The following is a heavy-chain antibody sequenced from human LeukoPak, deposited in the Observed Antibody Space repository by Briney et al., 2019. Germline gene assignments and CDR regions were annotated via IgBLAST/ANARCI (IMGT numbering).Heavy chain of an antibody. Sequence: GGSLRLSCAASGFTFSSYAMSWVRQAPGKGLEWVSAISGSGGSTYYADSVKGRFTISRDNSKNMLYLQMNSLRAEDTAVYYCAKGGSGGTNYYYYMDVWGKGTTVTVSS. J-gene: IGHJ6*03. CDR2: ISGSGGST. V-gene: IGHV3-23*01. D-gene: IGHD2-15*01. CDR3: AKGGSGGTNYYYYMDV. CDR1: GFTFSSYA.